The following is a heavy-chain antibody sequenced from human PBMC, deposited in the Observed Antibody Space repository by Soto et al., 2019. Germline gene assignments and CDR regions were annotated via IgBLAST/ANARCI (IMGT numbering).Heavy chain of an antibody. V-gene: IGHV2-70*01. Sequence: ESGPTLVNPTQTLTLTCSFSGFSLSADGMCVGWIRQPPGKALEWLALIDWEDNKFYNTPLKTRLTLSKDTSKNQVVLTMTDMDPVDTATYYCVRIRSGYSPSSYYYGLDVWGQGTTVTVSS. J-gene: IGHJ6*02. CDR3: VRIRSGYSPSSYYYGLDV. CDR1: GFSLSADGMC. CDR2: IDWEDNK. D-gene: IGHD3-3*01.